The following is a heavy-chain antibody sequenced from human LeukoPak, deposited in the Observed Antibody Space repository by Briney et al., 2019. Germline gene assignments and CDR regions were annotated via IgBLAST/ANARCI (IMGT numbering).Heavy chain of an antibody. D-gene: IGHD2-2*01. J-gene: IGHJ3*02. CDR3: ARYCSSTSCYSGGAFDI. Sequence: PSQTRSLTCTVSGGSISSGSYYWSWIRQPAGKGLEWIGRIYTSGSTNYNPSLKSRVTISVDTSKNQFSLKLSSVTAADTAVYYCARYCSSTSCYSGGAFDIWGQGTMVTVSS. V-gene: IGHV4-61*02. CDR2: IYTSGST. CDR1: GGSISSGSYY.